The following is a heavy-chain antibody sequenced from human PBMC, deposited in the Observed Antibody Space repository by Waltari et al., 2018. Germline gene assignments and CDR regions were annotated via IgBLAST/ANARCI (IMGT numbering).Heavy chain of an antibody. V-gene: IGHV3-48*04. CDR1: GFSFSNYD. CDR2: ISSGGSTI. Sequence: EVQLVESGGGLVQSGGSLRLSRTACGFSFSNYDMNWVRQAPGKGLEWVSYISSGGSTIYYADSMKGRFTVSRDNAKNSVHLQMNSLRAGDTAMYYCASLEGTTVIGGYWGQGTLVTVSS. D-gene: IGHD2-21*01. CDR3: ASLEGTTVIGGY. J-gene: IGHJ4*02.